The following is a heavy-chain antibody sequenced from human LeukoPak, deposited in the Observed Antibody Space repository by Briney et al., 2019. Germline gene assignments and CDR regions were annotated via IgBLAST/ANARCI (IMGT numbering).Heavy chain of an antibody. D-gene: IGHD6-19*01. CDR1: GYTFTGYY. V-gene: IGHV1-2*02. Sequence: ASVKVSCKASGYTFTGYYVHWVRQAPGQGLEWMGWINPKNGGTNYAQKFQGRVTMTRDTSISTAYMDLTRLRSDDTAVYYCARDGISYNSSAYSSWWGEWRHYGVDVWGQGTTVTVSS. CDR2: INPKNGGT. J-gene: IGHJ6*02. CDR3: ARDGISYNSSAYSSWWGEWRHYGVDV.